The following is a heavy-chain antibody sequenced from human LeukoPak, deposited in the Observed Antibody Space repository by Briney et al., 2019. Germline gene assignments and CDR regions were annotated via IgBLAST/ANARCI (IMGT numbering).Heavy chain of an antibody. Sequence: GGSLRLSCAASGFTFSSYAMSWVHQAPGKGLEWVSAISGSGGSTYYADSVKGRFTISRDNPKNTLYLQMNSLRAEDTAVYYCAKSPMLTYFWSGYFYFDYWGQGTLVTVSS. CDR1: GFTFSSYA. V-gene: IGHV3-23*01. CDR3: AKSPMLTYFWSGYFYFDY. J-gene: IGHJ4*02. CDR2: ISGSGGST. D-gene: IGHD3-3*01.